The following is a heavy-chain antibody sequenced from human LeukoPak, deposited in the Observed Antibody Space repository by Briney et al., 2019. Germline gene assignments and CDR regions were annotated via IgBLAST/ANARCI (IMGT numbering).Heavy chain of an antibody. CDR1: GFTFSSYA. J-gene: IGHJ4*02. D-gene: IGHD3-22*01. Sequence: GGSLRLSCAASGFTFSSYAMSWVRQAPGKGLEWVSAISGSGGSTYYADSVKGRFTISRDNSKNTLYLQMNSLRAEDTAVYYCASGGGYYDSSGPPPSLDYWGQGTLVTVSS. V-gene: IGHV3-23*01. CDR2: ISGSGGST. CDR3: ASGGGYYDSSGPPPSLDY.